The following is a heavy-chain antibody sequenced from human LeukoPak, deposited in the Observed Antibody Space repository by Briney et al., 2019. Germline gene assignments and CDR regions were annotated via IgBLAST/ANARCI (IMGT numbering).Heavy chain of an antibody. Sequence: GGSLRLSCAASGFTFSSYSMNWVRQAPGKGLEWVSSISSSSSYIYYADSVKGRFTISRDNAKNSLYLQMNSLRAEETAVYYCAGLQYSSGWRSLPVYYYYGMDVWGQGTTVTVSS. D-gene: IGHD6-19*01. CDR2: ISSSSSYI. V-gene: IGHV3-21*01. J-gene: IGHJ6*02. CDR1: GFTFSSYS. CDR3: AGLQYSSGWRSLPVYYYYGMDV.